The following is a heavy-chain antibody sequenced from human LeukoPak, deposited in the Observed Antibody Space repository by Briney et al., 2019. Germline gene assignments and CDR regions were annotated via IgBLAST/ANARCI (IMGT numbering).Heavy chain of an antibody. Sequence: ASVKVSCKASGYTFTSYGISWVRQAPGQGLEWMGWISAYNGNTNYAQKLQGRVTMTTDTSTSTAYMELRSLRSDDTAVYYCARMRGISRGLGRGPFDYWGQGTLVTVSS. CDR3: ARMRGISRGLGRGPFDY. D-gene: IGHD1-14*01. CDR1: GYTFTSYG. CDR2: ISAYNGNT. V-gene: IGHV1-18*01. J-gene: IGHJ4*02.